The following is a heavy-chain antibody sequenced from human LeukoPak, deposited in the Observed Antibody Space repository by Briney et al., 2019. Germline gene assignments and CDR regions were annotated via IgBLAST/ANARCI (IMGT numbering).Heavy chain of an antibody. CDR3: ARDVHRSSTSCFVGLDN. J-gene: IGHJ4*02. CDR1: GYTFTNFG. CDR2: ISAYNGDT. Sequence: RASVKVSCKASGYTFTNFGISWVRQAPGQGLEWMGWISAYNGDTDYAQKVQGRVTMTTDSSTSTAYMELRSLRSDDTAMYYCARDVHRSSTSCFVGLDNWGQGTLVTVSS. D-gene: IGHD2-2*01. V-gene: IGHV1-18*01.